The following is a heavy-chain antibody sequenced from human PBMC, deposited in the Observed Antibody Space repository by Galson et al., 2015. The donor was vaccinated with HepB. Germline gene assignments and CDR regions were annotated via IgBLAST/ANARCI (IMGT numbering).Heavy chain of an antibody. Sequence: SVKVSCKVSGYTLTEFSMHWVRQALGGRLEWLGGFDPENSETIYAQKFRGRVTMTEDASTDTAYMQLSRLRSEDTAIYYCATSNYDFNNGLFDYWGQGTLVTVSS. CDR2: FDPENSET. V-gene: IGHV1-24*01. J-gene: IGHJ4*02. CDR1: GYTLTEFS. D-gene: IGHD3-3*01. CDR3: ATSNYDFNNGLFDY.